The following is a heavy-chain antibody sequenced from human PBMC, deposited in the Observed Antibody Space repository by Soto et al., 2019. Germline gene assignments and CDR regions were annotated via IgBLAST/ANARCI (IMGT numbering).Heavy chain of an antibody. D-gene: IGHD3-3*01. CDR2: ISSSSSYI. V-gene: IGHV3-21*01. Sequence: GGSLRLSCAASGFTFSSYSMNWVRQAPGKGLEWVSSISSSSSYIYYADSVKGRFTNSRDNAKNSLYLQMNSLRAEDTAVYYCARGVYYDFVYYYMDVWGKGPTVTVSS. CDR1: GFTFSSYS. CDR3: ARGVYYDFVYYYMDV. J-gene: IGHJ6*03.